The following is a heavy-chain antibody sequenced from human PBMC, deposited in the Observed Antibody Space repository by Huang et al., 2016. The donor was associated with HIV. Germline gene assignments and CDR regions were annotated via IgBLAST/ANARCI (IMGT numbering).Heavy chain of an antibody. D-gene: IGHD3-10*01. CDR2: IYPGDSEV. CDR3: ARQPPTNYYSNDAFDI. Sequence: EVQLVQSGADLEKPGESLKISCKGSGYSFTSYWIGWVRQMRGRGLEWMGIIYPGDSEVRYSPSFQGQVTISADKSISTAYLQWNSLKASDTAIYYCARQPPTNYYSNDAFDIWGQGTRSPSLQ. J-gene: IGHJ3*02. CDR1: GYSFTSYW. V-gene: IGHV5-51*01.